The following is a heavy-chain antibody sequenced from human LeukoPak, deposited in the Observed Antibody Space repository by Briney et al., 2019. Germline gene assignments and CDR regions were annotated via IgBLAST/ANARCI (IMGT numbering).Heavy chain of an antibody. D-gene: IGHD3-22*01. J-gene: IGHJ3*02. CDR2: ISAYNGNT. CDR1: GYTFTSYG. V-gene: IGHV1-18*01. Sequence: ASVKVSCKASGYTFTSYGISWVRQAPRQGLEWMGWISAYNGNTNYAQKLQGRVTMTTDTSTSTAYMELRSLRSDDTAVYYCAREKKYYYDGSGYAFDIWGQGTMVTVSS. CDR3: AREKKYYYDGSGYAFDI.